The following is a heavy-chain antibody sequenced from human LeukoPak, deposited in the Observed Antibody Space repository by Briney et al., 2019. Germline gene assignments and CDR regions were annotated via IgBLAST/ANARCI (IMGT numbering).Heavy chain of an antibody. CDR2: IYTSGST. J-gene: IGHJ4*02. CDR1: GGSISSGSYY. Sequence: SETLSLTCTVSGGSISSGSYYWSWIRQPAGKGLEWIGRIYTSGSTNYNPSLKSRVTISVDTSKNQFSLKLSSVTAAGTAVYYCARDEGSGRTPLGYWGQGTLVTVSS. D-gene: IGHD6-19*01. V-gene: IGHV4-61*02. CDR3: ARDEGSGRTPLGY.